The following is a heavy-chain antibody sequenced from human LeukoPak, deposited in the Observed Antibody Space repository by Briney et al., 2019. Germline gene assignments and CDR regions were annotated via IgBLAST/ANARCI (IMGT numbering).Heavy chain of an antibody. J-gene: IGHJ5*02. Sequence: VSVKVSCTASGYTFTSYYMHWVRQAPGQGLEWMGIINPSGGSTSYAQKFQGRVTMTRDTSTSTVYMELSSLRSEDTAVYYCARDPIAAAAAGDPWGQGTLVTVSS. V-gene: IGHV1-46*01. CDR2: INPSGGST. CDR1: GYTFTSYY. CDR3: ARDPIAAAAAGDP. D-gene: IGHD6-13*01.